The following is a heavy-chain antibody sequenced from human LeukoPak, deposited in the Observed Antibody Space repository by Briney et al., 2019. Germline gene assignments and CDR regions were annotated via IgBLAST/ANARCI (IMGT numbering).Heavy chain of an antibody. J-gene: IGHJ5*02. Sequence: SQTLSLTSTVSGGSISSGGYYWSWIRQHPGKGLEWIAYIYYSGSTYYNPSLKSRVTISVDTSKNQFSLKLSSVTAADTAVYYCGRYCSSTSCYGYNWFDPWGQGTLVTVSS. D-gene: IGHD2-2*01. CDR3: GRYCSSTSCYGYNWFDP. CDR1: GGSISSGGYY. V-gene: IGHV4-31*03. CDR2: IYYSGST.